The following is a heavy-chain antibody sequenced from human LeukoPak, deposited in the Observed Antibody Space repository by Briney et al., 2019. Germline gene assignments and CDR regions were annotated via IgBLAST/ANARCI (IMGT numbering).Heavy chain of an antibody. CDR2: ISSSSYI. V-gene: IGHV3-21*01. CDR1: GFTFSSYS. J-gene: IGHJ4*02. CDR3: ARGRPYYYDSSGYLTY. Sequence: GGSLRLSCAASGFTFSSYSMNWVRQAPGKGLEWVSSISSSSYIYYADSVKGRFTISRDNAKNSLYLQMNSLRAEDTAVYYCARGRPYYYDSSGYLTYWGQGTLVTVSS. D-gene: IGHD3-22*01.